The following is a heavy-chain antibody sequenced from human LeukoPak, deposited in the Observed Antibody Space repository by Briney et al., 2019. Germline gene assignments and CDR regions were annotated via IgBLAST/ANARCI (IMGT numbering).Heavy chain of an antibody. V-gene: IGHV1-69*05. Sequence: SVKVSCKASGGTFSSYASSWVGQAPGQGLEWMGGINPIFGTANYAQKFQGRVTITTDESTSTAYMELSSLRSEDTAVYYCARDRGELTLGYYYYYMDVWGKGTTVTVSS. CDR1: GGTFSSYA. CDR3: ARDRGELTLGYYYYYMDV. D-gene: IGHD1-7*01. J-gene: IGHJ6*03. CDR2: INPIFGTA.